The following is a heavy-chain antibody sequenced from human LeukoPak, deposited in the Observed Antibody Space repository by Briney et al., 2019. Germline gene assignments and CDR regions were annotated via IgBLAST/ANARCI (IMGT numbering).Heavy chain of an antibody. CDR3: AKDPRKPKGDYFDY. CDR2: ISYDGSNK. V-gene: IGHV3-30*18. J-gene: IGHJ4*02. CDR1: GFTFSSYG. Sequence: GGSLRLSCAASGFTFSSYGMHWVRQAPGKGLEWVAVISYDGSNKYYADSVKGRFTISRDNSKNTLYLQMNSLRAEDTAVYYCAKDPRKPKGDYFDYWGQGTLVTVSS.